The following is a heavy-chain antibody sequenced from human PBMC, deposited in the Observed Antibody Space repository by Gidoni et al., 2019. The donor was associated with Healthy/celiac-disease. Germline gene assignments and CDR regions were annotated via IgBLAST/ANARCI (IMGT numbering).Heavy chain of an antibody. J-gene: IGHJ6*02. Sequence: QDGSEKYYVDSVKGRFTISRDNAKNSLYLQMNSLRAEDTAVYYCARDLGDGNTVTRKYSYYGMDVWGQGTTVTVSS. D-gene: IGHD4-4*01. CDR2: QDGSEK. CDR3: ARDLGDGNTVTRKYSYYGMDV. V-gene: IGHV3-7*03.